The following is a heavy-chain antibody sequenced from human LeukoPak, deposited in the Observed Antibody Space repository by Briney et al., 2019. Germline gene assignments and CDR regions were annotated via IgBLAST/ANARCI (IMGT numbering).Heavy chain of an antibody. D-gene: IGHD1-26*01. CDR3: AGAVPPIIVGATEGFDP. V-gene: IGHV3-23*01. J-gene: IGHJ5*02. Sequence: PGGSLRLSCAASGFTFSSYAMSWVRQAPGKGLEWVSAISGSGGSTYYADSVKGRFTISRDNSKNTLYLQMNSLRAEDTAVYYCAGAVPPIIVGATEGFDPWGQGTLVTVSS. CDR2: ISGSGGST. CDR1: GFTFSSYA.